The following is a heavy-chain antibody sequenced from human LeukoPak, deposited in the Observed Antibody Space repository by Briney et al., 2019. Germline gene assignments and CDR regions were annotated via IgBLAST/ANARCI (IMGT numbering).Heavy chain of an antibody. J-gene: IGHJ5*02. CDR1: GFTFSSYE. Sequence: GGSLRLSCAASGFTFSSYEMNWVRQAPGKGLEWGSYISSSGSTIYYADSVKGRFTISRDNAKNSLYLQMNSLRAEDTAVYYCARAIGGIRYFDWYNWFDPWGQGTLVTVSS. CDR3: ARAIGGIRYFDWYNWFDP. CDR2: ISSSGSTI. V-gene: IGHV3-48*03. D-gene: IGHD3-9*01.